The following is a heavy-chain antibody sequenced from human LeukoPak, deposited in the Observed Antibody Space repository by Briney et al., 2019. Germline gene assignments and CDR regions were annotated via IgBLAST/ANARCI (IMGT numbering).Heavy chain of an antibody. CDR3: ARGRAAPGTGLEGY. J-gene: IGHJ4*02. CDR2: INPSRNTT. Sequence: ASAKVSCKTFGYNFINYYIHWVRQAPGEGLEWMGVINPSRNTTNYGQRFQGRVIITRDTSTATAYMELSSLRSEDTALYYCARGRAAPGTGLEGYWGQGTLVAVSS. CDR1: GYNFINYY. V-gene: IGHV1-46*01. D-gene: IGHD6-13*01.